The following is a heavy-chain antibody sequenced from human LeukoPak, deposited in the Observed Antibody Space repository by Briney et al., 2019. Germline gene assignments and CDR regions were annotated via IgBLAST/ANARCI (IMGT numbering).Heavy chain of an antibody. J-gene: IGHJ5*02. Sequence: GGSLRLSCAASGFTFSSYGMHWVRQAPGKGLEWVAVISYDGSNKYYADSVKGRFTISRDNSKNTLYLQMNSLRAEDTAVYYCAKDDGVAVAGTGTFDPWGQGTLVTVS. CDR3: AKDDGVAVAGTGTFDP. CDR1: GFTFSSYG. V-gene: IGHV3-30*18. CDR2: ISYDGSNK. D-gene: IGHD6-19*01.